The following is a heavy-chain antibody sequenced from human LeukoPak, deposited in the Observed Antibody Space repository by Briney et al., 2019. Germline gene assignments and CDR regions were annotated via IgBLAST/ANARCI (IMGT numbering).Heavy chain of an antibody. CDR3: ARQPRTYYDILTGYYSEYYFDH. D-gene: IGHD3-9*01. CDR2: IYYSGST. V-gene: IGHV4-59*11. CDR1: GGSISSHY. J-gene: IGHJ4*02. Sequence: SETLSLTCTVSGGSISSHYWSWIRQPPGKGLEWIGYIYYSGSTNYNPSLKSRVTISVDTSKNQFSLKLSSVTAADTAVYYCARQPRTYYDILTGYYSEYYFDHWGQGTLVTVSS.